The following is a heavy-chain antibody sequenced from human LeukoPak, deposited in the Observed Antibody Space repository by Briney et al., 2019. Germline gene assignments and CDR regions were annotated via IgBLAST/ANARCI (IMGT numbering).Heavy chain of an antibody. CDR3: ARHHEYSSSWEGSGFDY. V-gene: IGHV4-59*08. Sequence: SETLSLTCTVSGGSISSYYWSWIRQPPGKGLEWIWYIYYSGSTNYNPSLKSRVTISVDTSKNQFSLKLSSVTAADTAVYYCARHHEYSSSWEGSGFDYWGQGTLVTVSS. J-gene: IGHJ4*02. CDR2: IYYSGST. D-gene: IGHD6-13*01. CDR1: GGSISSYY.